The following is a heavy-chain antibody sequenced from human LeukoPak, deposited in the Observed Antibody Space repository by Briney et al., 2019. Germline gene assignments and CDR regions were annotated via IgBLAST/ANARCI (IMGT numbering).Heavy chain of an antibody. V-gene: IGHV1-8*03. CDR1: GYTFTSYD. D-gene: IGHD3-3*01. J-gene: IGHJ6*03. CDR2: TNPNSGNT. CDR3: ARGSYYDFWSGYYGYMDV. Sequence: ASVKVSCKASGYTFTSYDINWVRQATGQGLEWMGWTNPNSGNTGYAQKFQGRVTITRNTSISTAYMELSSLRSEDTAVYYCARGSYYDFWSGYYGYMDVWGKGTTVTVSS.